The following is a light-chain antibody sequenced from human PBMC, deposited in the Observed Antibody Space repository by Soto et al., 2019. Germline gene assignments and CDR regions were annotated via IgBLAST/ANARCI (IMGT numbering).Light chain of an antibody. CDR1: NSDVGAYTF. J-gene: IGLJ3*02. Sequence: QSALTQPRSVSGSPGQSVTISCTGTNSDVGAYTFVSWYQQLPGKAPKLIISAVSYRPSGVPDRFSGSKSGNTASLTISGLQTEDDAHYYCFSYTASDMWVFGGGTKVTVL. CDR2: AVS. CDR3: FSYTASDMWV. V-gene: IGLV2-11*01.